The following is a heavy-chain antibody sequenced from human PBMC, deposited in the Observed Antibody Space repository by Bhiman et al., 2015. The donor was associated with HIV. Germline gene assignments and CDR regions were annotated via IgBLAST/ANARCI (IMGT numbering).Heavy chain of an antibody. Sequence: EVQLVESGGGLVQPGGSLRLSCAASGFTFSTYEMSWVRQAPGKGLEWVSYISSGGSTIYYADSVKGRFTISRDNAKNTLYLQMNSLRAEDTAVYYCARPGALLAFDIWGQGTMVTVSS. D-gene: IGHD7-27*01. CDR3: ARPGALLAFDI. V-gene: IGHV3-48*03. CDR1: GFTFSTYE. CDR2: ISSGGSTI. J-gene: IGHJ3*02.